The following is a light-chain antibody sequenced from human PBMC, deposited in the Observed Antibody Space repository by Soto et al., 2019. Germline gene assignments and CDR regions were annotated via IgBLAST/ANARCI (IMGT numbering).Light chain of an antibody. CDR3: QQLNSFPIP. J-gene: IGKJ3*01. V-gene: IGKV1-9*01. CDR1: QGIANF. CDR2: GAS. Sequence: IQLTQSPSSLSASVGDRVTISCRASQGIANFLAWYQQKPGKAPKLLIYGASTLQSGVPSRFSGSGSGTDFTLTISSLQPKDFSTYYCQQLNSFPIPFGPGTKVDI.